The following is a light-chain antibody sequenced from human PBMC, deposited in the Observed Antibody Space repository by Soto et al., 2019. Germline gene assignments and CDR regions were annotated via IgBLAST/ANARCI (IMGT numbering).Light chain of an antibody. CDR1: QSVRSY. CDR3: QQRSDWPVT. CDR2: DAS. Sequence: EIVLTQSPATLSLSPGERVTLSCRASQSVRSYLAWYQQKPGQAPRLLIYDASSRATGIPARFSGSGSGTDFSLTISSLEPEDFAIYYCQQRSDWPVTFGQGTKVEIK. V-gene: IGKV3-11*01. J-gene: IGKJ1*01.